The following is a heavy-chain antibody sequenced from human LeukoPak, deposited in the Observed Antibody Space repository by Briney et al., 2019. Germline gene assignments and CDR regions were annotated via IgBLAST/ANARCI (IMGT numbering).Heavy chain of an antibody. CDR1: GATVSSDY. Sequence: GGSLRPSCAASGATVSSDYMSWVRHAPGKGLEWVTVIYRDGSTYYADSVKGRFTISRDNSRNTLYLQMNSLRADDTAMYYCARDGSGHVFDYWGQGTLVTVSS. J-gene: IGHJ4*02. V-gene: IGHV3-66*01. CDR2: IYRDGST. D-gene: IGHD3-10*01. CDR3: ARDGSGHVFDY.